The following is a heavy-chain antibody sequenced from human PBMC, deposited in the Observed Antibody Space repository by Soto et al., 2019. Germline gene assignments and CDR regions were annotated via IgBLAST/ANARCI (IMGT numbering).Heavy chain of an antibody. Sequence: ASVKVCCKASGYTFTGYYIHWVRQAPGQGLEWMGWINPNSGGTNYAQKFQVRVTMTRDTSISTAYMELSRLRSDDTAVYYCARIGMTTYDYWGQGXLVTVAS. CDR3: ARIGMTTYDY. V-gene: IGHV1-2*02. CDR1: GYTFTGYY. J-gene: IGHJ4*02. CDR2: INPNSGGT. D-gene: IGHD4-17*01.